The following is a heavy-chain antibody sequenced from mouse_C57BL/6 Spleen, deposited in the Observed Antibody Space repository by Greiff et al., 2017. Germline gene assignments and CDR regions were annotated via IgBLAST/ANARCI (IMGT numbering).Heavy chain of an antibody. J-gene: IGHJ4*01. Sequence: QVQLQQPGTELVKPGASVKLSCKASGYTFTSYWMHWVKQRPGQGLEWIGRIDPNSGGTKYNEKFKSKATLTVDKPSSTAYMQLSSLTSEDSAVYYCARLGDYAMDYWGQGTSVTVSS. D-gene: IGHD4-1*01. CDR2: IDPNSGGT. CDR3: ARLGDYAMDY. CDR1: GYTFTSYW. V-gene: IGHV1-72*01.